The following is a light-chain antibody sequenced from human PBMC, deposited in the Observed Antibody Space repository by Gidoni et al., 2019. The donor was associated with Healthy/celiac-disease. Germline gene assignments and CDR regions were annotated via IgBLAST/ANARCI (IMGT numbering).Light chain of an antibody. Sequence: VRTQSPHSLRVTPGEPASISCRSSQSLLHSNGYNYLDWYLQKPGQSPQLLIYLGSNRASGVPDRFSGSGSGTAFPLKISSVEAEDVCVYYCMQALQTPFTFGPGTKVDIK. CDR3: MQALQTPFT. CDR2: LGS. V-gene: IGKV2-28*01. J-gene: IGKJ3*01. CDR1: QSLLHSNGYNY.